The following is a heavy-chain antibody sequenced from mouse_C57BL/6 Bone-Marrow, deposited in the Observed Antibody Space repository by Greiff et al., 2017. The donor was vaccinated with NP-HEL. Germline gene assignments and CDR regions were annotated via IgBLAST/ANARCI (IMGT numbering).Heavy chain of an antibody. Sequence: EVQLQQSGPVLVKPGASVKMSCKASGYTFTDYYMNWVKQSHGKSLEWIGVINPYNGGTSYNQKFKGKATLTVDKSSSTAYMELNSLTSEDSAVYYCARDYGSKTHFFDYWGQGTTLTVSS. CDR1: GYTFTDYY. CDR3: ARDYGSKTHFFDY. J-gene: IGHJ2*01. D-gene: IGHD1-1*01. CDR2: INPYNGGT. V-gene: IGHV1-19*01.